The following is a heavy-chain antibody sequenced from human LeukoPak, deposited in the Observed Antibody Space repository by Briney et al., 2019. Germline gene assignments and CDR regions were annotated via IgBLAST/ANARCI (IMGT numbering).Heavy chain of an antibody. CDR3: ARGGYPDY. D-gene: IGHD5-18*01. CDR1: GFTFSPYA. V-gene: IGHV3-48*01. Sequence: PGGSLRLSCAASGFTFSPYAMNWVRQAPGKGLEWVSYISSSSSTIYYADSVKGRFAISRDNAKNSLCLQMNSLRAEDTAVYYCARGGYPDYWGQGTLVTVSS. CDR2: ISSSSSTI. J-gene: IGHJ4*02.